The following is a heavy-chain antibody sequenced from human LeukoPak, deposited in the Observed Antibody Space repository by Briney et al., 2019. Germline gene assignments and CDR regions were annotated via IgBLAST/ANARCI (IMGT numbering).Heavy chain of an antibody. V-gene: IGHV4-30-4*01. CDR1: GGSISSGDYY. D-gene: IGHD6-13*01. J-gene: IGHJ4*02. Sequence: SETLSLTCTVSGGSISSGDYYWSWIRQPPGKGLEWIGYIYCSGSTYYNPSLKSRVTISVDTSKNQFSLKLSSVTAADTAVYYCARGGGYSSSLGDYWGQGTLVTVSS. CDR3: ARGGGYSSSLGDY. CDR2: IYCSGST.